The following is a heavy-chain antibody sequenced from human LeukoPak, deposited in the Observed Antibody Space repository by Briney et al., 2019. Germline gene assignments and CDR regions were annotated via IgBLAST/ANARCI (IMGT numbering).Heavy chain of an antibody. D-gene: IGHD3-3*01. CDR2: IYYSGST. J-gene: IGHJ5*02. CDR1: GGSISSGGYY. CDR3: ARVSGRITIP. Sequence: SETLSLTCTVSGGSISSGGYYWSWIRQHPGKGLEWIGYIYYSGSTYYNPSLKSRVTISVDTSKNQFSLKLSSVTAADTAVYYCARVSGRITIPWGQGTLVTVSS. V-gene: IGHV4-31*03.